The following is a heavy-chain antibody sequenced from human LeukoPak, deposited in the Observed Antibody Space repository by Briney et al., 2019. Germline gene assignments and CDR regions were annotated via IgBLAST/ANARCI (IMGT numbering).Heavy chain of an antibody. CDR2: IYHSGST. CDR3: ARGGTTTGGMDV. V-gene: IGHV4-30-2*01. D-gene: IGHD4-17*01. J-gene: IGHJ6*02. CDR1: GGSIGSGGYS. Sequence: IPSQTLSLTCAVSGGSIGSGGYSWSWIRQPPGKGLEWIGYIYHSGSTYYNPSLKSRVTISVDRSKNQFSLKLSSVTAADTAVYYCARGGTTTGGMDVWGQGTTVTVSS.